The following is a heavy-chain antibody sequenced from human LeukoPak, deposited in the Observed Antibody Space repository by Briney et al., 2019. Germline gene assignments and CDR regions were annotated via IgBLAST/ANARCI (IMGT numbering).Heavy chain of an antibody. CDR3: AKDGYSNSRYDWFDP. V-gene: IGHV3-23*01. Sequence: GGSLRLSCAASGFTFSSYAMSWVRQAPGKGLEWVSGISSGGGTYHADSVKGRFTISRDNSKNTLYLQMNSLRAEDTAVYYCAKDGYSNSRYDWFDPWGQGTLVTVSS. J-gene: IGHJ5*02. CDR2: ISSGGGT. D-gene: IGHD6-13*01. CDR1: GFTFSSYA.